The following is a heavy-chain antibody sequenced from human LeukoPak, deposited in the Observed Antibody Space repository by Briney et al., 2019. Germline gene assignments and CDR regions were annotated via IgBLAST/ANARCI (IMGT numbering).Heavy chain of an antibody. Sequence: ASVKVSCKASGGTFSSYAISWVRQAPGQGLEWMGGIIPIFGTANYAQKFQGRVTITADESTSTAYMELSSLRSEDTAVYYCARVGNRYGDYGPKSPSHGFDYWGQGTLVTVSS. V-gene: IGHV1-69*01. D-gene: IGHD4-17*01. J-gene: IGHJ4*02. CDR2: IIPIFGTA. CDR3: ARVGNRYGDYGPKSPSHGFDY. CDR1: GGTFSSYA.